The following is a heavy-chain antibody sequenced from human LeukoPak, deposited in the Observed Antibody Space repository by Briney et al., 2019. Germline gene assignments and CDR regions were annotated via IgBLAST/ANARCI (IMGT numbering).Heavy chain of an antibody. V-gene: IGHV1-2*02. CDR3: ARDRATVTDGVWFDP. CDR2: INPNSGGT. J-gene: IGHJ5*02. D-gene: IGHD4-17*01. Sequence: GASVKVSCKASGYTFTGYYMHWVRQAPGQGLEWMGWINPNSGGTNYAQKFQGRVTMTRDTSISTAYMELSRLRSDDTAVYYCARDRATVTDGVWFDPWGQGTLVTVSS. CDR1: GYTFTGYY.